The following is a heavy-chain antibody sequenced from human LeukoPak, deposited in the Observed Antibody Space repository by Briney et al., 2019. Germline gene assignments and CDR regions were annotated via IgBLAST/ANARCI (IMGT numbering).Heavy chain of an antibody. D-gene: IGHD2-15*01. J-gene: IGHJ2*01. Sequence: ASVKVSCKASGYTFTSYGISWVRQAPGQGLEWMGWISAYNGNTNYAQKLQGRVTMTTDTYTSTAYMELRSLRSDDTAVYYCARDGLAAATLHWCFDLWGRGTLVTVSS. V-gene: IGHV1-18*01. CDR3: ARDGLAAATLHWCFDL. CDR1: GYTFTSYG. CDR2: ISAYNGNT.